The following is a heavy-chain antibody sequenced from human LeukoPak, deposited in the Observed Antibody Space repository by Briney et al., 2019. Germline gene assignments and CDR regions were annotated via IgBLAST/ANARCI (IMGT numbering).Heavy chain of an antibody. Sequence: PGGSLRLSCAASGFTFSNSWMTWVRQAPGKGLEWVADINQDGTEKHYVASVKGRFTISRDNAKNSLYLQMNSLRAEDTAVYYCATVAWWSSDYWGQGTLVTVSS. CDR3: ATVAWWSSDY. CDR1: GFTFSNSW. V-gene: IGHV3-7*01. J-gene: IGHJ4*02. D-gene: IGHD3-16*01. CDR2: INQDGTEK.